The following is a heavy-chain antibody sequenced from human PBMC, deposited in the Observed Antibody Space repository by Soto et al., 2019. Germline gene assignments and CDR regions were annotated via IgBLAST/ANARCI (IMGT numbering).Heavy chain of an antibody. J-gene: IGHJ5*02. CDR3: ARENTRWFDP. D-gene: IGHD3-3*01. V-gene: IGHV4-59*01. Sequence: QVQLQESGPGLVKPSETLSLTCTVSGASFSAYYWSWLRQPPGKGLEWIGYIYHSGTTTYNPSLESRVTMSIDTSKNQFSLKLTSVTAADTAVYYCARENTRWFDPWGQGTLVTVSP. CDR1: GASFSAYY. CDR2: IYHSGTT.